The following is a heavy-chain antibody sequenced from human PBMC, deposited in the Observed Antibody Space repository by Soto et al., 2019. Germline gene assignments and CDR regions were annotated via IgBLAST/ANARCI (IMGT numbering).Heavy chain of an antibody. CDR2: ISYDGSNK. Sequence: QVQLVESGGGVVKPGRSLRLSCAASGFTFSGYAMHWVRQAPGKGLEWVAVISYDGSNKYYADSVKGRFTISRDNSKNTLYLQMNSLRAEDTAVYYCARDYYRFNSGYGFSMDVWGQGTTVTVSS. V-gene: IGHV3-30-3*01. CDR1: GFTFSGYA. J-gene: IGHJ6*02. D-gene: IGHD5-12*01. CDR3: ARDYYRFNSGYGFSMDV.